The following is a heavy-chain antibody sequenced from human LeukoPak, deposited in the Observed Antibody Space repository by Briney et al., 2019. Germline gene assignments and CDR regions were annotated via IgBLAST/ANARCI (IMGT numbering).Heavy chain of an antibody. Sequence: GGSLSLSCAASGFTFSSYAMSWVRQAPGKGLVWVSAISGSGGSTYYADSVKGRFTISSDNSKNTLYLQMNSLRAEDTAVYYCAKEVVVVPAAISPNWFDPWGQGTLVTISS. J-gene: IGHJ5*02. CDR1: GFTFSSYA. CDR3: AKEVVVVPAAISPNWFDP. V-gene: IGHV3-23*01. D-gene: IGHD2-2*01. CDR2: ISGSGGST.